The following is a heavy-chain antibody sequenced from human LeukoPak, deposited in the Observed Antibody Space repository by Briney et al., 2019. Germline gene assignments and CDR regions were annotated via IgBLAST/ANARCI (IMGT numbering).Heavy chain of an antibody. CDR2: IYNWDYT. V-gene: IGHV4-59*01. Sequence: SETVSLTCTVSGGSISSYYWSWIRQPPGKGLEWIGYIYNWDYTNYNPSLKSRVTISVDTSKSQFSLKLFSVTAADTAVYYCARSHKAMAGEGLFDYWGQGTLMTVSS. D-gene: IGHD5-18*01. CDR1: GGSISSYY. CDR3: ARSHKAMAGEGLFDY. J-gene: IGHJ4*02.